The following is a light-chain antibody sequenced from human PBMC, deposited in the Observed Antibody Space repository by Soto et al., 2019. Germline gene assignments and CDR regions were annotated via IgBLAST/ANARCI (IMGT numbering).Light chain of an antibody. V-gene: IGLV2-14*03. CDR3: SSFTTGSTLV. J-gene: IGLJ1*01. CDR1: SSDVGAYNY. CDR2: DVI. Sequence: QSALTQPASVSGSPGQSITLSCIGTSSDVGAYNYVSWYRHHPGKAPKLMIYDVINRPSGVSSRFSGSKSGNTASLTISGLQAEDEADYYCSSFTTGSTLVFGTGTKLTVL.